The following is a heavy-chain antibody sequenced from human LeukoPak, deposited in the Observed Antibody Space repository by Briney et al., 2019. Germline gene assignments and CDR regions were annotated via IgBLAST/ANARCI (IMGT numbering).Heavy chain of an antibody. D-gene: IGHD3-9*01. V-gene: IGHV4-30-2*01. CDR2: IYHSGST. CDR1: GGSISSGGYS. J-gene: IGHJ4*02. CDR3: ARGGNDILTGYYLPDY. Sequence: PSQTLSLTCAVSGGSISSGGYSWSWIRQPPGKGPEWIGYIYHSGSTYYNPSLKSRVTISVDRSKNQFSLKLSSVTAADTAVYYCARGGNDILTGYYLPDYWGQGTLVTVSS.